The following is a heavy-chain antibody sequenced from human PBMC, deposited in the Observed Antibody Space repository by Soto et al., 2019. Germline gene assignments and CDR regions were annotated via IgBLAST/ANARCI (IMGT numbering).Heavy chain of an antibody. CDR3: ARDYTSTGYSSGWYGGGY. CDR1: GYTFTSYG. J-gene: IGHJ4*02. CDR2: ISAYNGNT. Sequence: QVQLVQSGAEVKKPGASVKVSCKASGYTFTSYGISWVRQAPGQGLEWMGWISAYNGNTNYAQKLQGRVTMTTDTSTSIAYMELRSLRSDDTVVYYCARDYTSTGYSSGWYGGGYWGQGTLVTVSS. D-gene: IGHD6-19*01. V-gene: IGHV1-18*01.